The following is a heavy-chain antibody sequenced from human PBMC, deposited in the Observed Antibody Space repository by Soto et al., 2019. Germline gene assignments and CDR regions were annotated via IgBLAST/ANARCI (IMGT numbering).Heavy chain of an antibody. V-gene: IGHV1-46*01. CDR1: GYTFTSYY. CDR2: INPSGGST. D-gene: IGHD6-25*01. CDR3: ARVSESAYFDY. J-gene: IGHJ4*02. Sequence: QVQLVQSGAEVKKPGASVKVSCKTSGYTFTSYYMHWVRQAPGQGLEWMGVINPSGGSTSYAQKVQGRVTLTRDTSTSTVYMELSSLRSEDTAVYYCARVSESAYFDYWGQGTLVTVSS.